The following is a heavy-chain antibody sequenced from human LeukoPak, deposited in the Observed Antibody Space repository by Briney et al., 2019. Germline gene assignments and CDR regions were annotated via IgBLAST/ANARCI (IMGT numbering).Heavy chain of an antibody. Sequence: ASVKVSCKASGYTFTGYHMHWVRQAPGQGLEWMGIINPSGGSTSYAQKFQGRVTITADESTSTAYMELSSLRSEDTAVYYCARGYYYDSSGYCYYYGMDVWGQGTTVTVSS. D-gene: IGHD3-22*01. CDR2: INPSGGST. J-gene: IGHJ6*02. CDR3: ARGYYYDSSGYCYYYGMDV. V-gene: IGHV1-46*01. CDR1: GYTFTGYH.